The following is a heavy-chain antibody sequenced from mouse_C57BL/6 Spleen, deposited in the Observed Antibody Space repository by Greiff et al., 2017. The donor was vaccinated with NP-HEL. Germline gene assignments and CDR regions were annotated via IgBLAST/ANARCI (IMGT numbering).Heavy chain of an antibody. V-gene: IGHV1-42*01. D-gene: IGHD1-1*01. CDR1: GYSFTGYY. CDR3: ARRYGSNYFDY. CDR2: INPSTGGT. Sequence: EVQLQQSGPELVKPGASVKISCKASGYSFTGYYMNWVKQSPEKSLEWIGEINPSTGGTTYNQKFKAKATLTVDKSSSTAYMQLKSLTSEDSAVYYCARRYGSNYFDYWGQGTTLTVSS. J-gene: IGHJ2*01.